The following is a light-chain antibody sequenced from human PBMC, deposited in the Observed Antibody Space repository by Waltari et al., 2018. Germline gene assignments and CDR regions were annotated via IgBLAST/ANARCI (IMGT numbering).Light chain of an antibody. CDR3: QSFDSSLNAVL. CDR1: SSNIGAGYD. Sequence: QSVLTQPPSVSGAPGQRVTISCTGSSSNIGAGYDVHWYQQFPGTAPKLLIYTNSHRPSGVPDRFSCSKSGTSASLAITGLLAEDEADYYCQSFDSSLNAVLFGGGTKLTVL. CDR2: TNS. V-gene: IGLV1-40*01. J-gene: IGLJ2*01.